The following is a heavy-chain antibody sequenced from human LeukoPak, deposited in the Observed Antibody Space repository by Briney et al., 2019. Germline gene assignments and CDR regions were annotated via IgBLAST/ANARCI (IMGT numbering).Heavy chain of an antibody. D-gene: IGHD6-19*01. Sequence: GGSLRLSCAASGFTFSSYWMTWVRRAPGKGLEWVANIKQDGSEKYYVDSVKGRFTISRDNAKNSLYLEMNSLRAEDTAVYHCAREGRGWYGGYFDYWGQGTLVTVSS. CDR1: GFTFSSYW. J-gene: IGHJ4*02. CDR2: IKQDGSEK. CDR3: AREGRGWYGGYFDY. V-gene: IGHV3-7*01.